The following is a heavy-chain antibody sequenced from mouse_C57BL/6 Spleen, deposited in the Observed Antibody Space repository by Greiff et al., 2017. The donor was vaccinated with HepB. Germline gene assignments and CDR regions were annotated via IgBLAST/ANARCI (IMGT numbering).Heavy chain of an antibody. V-gene: IGHV1-78*01. CDR1: GYTFTDHT. CDR3: AREFYYYGSSSRYAMDY. D-gene: IGHD1-1*01. J-gene: IGHJ4*01. CDR2: IYPRDGST. Sequence: VKLQESDAELVKPGASVKISCKVSGYTFTDHTIHWMKQRPEQGLEWIGYIYPRDGSTKYNEKFKGKATLTADKSSSTAYMQLNSLTSEDSAVYFCAREFYYYGSSSRYAMDYWGQGTSVTVSS.